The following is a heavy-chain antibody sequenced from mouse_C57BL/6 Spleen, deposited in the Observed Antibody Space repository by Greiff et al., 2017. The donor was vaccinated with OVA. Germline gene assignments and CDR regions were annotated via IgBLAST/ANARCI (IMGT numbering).Heavy chain of an antibody. CDR3: GRHAGTVEGWFAY. V-gene: IGHV10-1*01. CDR2: IRSKSNNYAT. Sequence: EVKLVESGGGLVQPKGSLKLSCAASGFSFNTYAMNWVRQAPGKGLEWVARIRSKSNNYATYYADSVKDRFTISRDDSESMLYLQMNNLKTEDTAMYYCGRHAGTVEGWFAYWGQGTLVTVSA. D-gene: IGHD1-1*01. CDR1: GFSFNTYA. J-gene: IGHJ3*01.